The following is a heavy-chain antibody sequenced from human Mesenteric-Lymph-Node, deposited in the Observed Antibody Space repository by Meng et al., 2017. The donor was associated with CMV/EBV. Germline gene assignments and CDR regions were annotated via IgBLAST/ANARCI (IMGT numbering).Heavy chain of an antibody. J-gene: IGHJ4*02. D-gene: IGHD2-2*02. Sequence: ASVKVSCKASGGTFTGYYMHWVRQAPGQGLEWMGWINPNSGGTNYAQKFQGRVTMTRDTSISTAYMELSRLTSDDTAVYYCARGVVVSAAIRYNFDYWGQGTLVTVSS. CDR2: INPNSGGT. CDR3: ARGVVVSAAIRYNFDY. V-gene: IGHV1-2*02. CDR1: GGTFTGYY.